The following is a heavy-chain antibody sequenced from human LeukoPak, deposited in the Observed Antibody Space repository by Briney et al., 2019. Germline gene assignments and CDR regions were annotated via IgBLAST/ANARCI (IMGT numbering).Heavy chain of an antibody. D-gene: IGHD6-19*01. CDR3: ARDVPVAGTLGY. V-gene: IGHV3-66*02. Sequence: GGSLRLSCAASGFTVSSNYMSWVRQAPGKGLEWVSVIYSGGSTYYADSVKGRFTISRDNSKNTLYLQMNSLRAEDTAVYYCARDVPVAGTLGYWGQEPWSPSPQ. CDR2: IYSGGST. CDR1: GFTVSSNY. J-gene: IGHJ4*01.